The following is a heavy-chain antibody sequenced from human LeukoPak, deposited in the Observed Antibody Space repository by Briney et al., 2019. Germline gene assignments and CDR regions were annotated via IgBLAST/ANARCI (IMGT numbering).Heavy chain of an antibody. D-gene: IGHD3-22*01. CDR1: GYTFTGYY. V-gene: IGHV1-2*02. CDR2: INPNSGDT. Sequence: GASVKVSCKASGYTFTGYYLHWVRQAPRQGLEWMGWINPNSGDTNYAQKFQGRVTMTRDTSISTAYMELSSLRSDDTAVFYCARGDSSPYYYFDYWGQGTLVTVSS. J-gene: IGHJ4*02. CDR3: ARGDSSPYYYFDY.